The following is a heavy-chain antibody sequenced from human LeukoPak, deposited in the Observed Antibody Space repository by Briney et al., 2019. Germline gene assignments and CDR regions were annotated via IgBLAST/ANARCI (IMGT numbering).Heavy chain of an antibody. CDR3: ARGMRTAMVPPNY. J-gene: IGHJ4*02. Sequence: ASVKVSCKASGGTFSRFTISWVRQAPGQGFEWMGIINPSGGSTSYAQKFQGRVTMTRDTSTSTVYMELSSLRSEDTAVYYCARGMRTAMVPPNYWGQGTLVTVSS. CDR2: INPSGGST. V-gene: IGHV1-46*01. D-gene: IGHD5-18*01. CDR1: GGTFSRFT.